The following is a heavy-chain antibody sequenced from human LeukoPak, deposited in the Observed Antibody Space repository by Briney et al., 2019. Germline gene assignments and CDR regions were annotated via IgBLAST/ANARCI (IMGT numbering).Heavy chain of an antibody. CDR1: GYTFTGYY. D-gene: IGHD6-13*01. CDR2: INPNSGGT. V-gene: IGHV1-2*02. CDR3: ARLHSSSWYHDAFDI. J-gene: IGHJ3*02. Sequence: ASVKVSCKASGYTFTGYYMHWVRQAPGQGLEWMGWINPNSGGTNYAQKFQGRVTMTRDTSISTAYMELSRLRSDDTAVYYCARLHSSSWYHDAFDIWGQGTMVTVSS.